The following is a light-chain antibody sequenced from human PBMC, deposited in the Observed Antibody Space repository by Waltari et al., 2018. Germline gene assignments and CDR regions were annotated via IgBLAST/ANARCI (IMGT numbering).Light chain of an antibody. Sequence: DIQMTQSPSSVSASIGDRVTISCRASQDVSTWVAWYQQKPGKAPNLLISAASSLQSGVPSRSSGSGSGTDFTLTISGLQPEDFTIYFCQQTDSFPLTFGGGTKVELK. V-gene: IGKV1-12*01. CDR3: QQTDSFPLT. CDR2: AAS. CDR1: QDVSTW. J-gene: IGKJ4*01.